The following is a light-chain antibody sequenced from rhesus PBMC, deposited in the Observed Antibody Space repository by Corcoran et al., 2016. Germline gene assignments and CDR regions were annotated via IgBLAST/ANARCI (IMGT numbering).Light chain of an antibody. CDR3: SSYASSSTYI. V-gene: IGLV2-13*03. Sequence: QAAPTLSPSVSGSPGQSVTISCTRTSSDIGGYNRVSWYQQHPGKAPKLMIYEVSKRPSGVSDRFSGSKSGNTASLTISGLQAEDEADYYCSSYASSSTYIFGAGTRLTVL. J-gene: IGLJ1*01. CDR1: SSDIGGYNR. CDR2: EVS.